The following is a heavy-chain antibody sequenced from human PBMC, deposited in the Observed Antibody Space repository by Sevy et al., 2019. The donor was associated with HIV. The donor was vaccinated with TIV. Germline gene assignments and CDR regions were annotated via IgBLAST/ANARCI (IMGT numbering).Heavy chain of an antibody. Sequence: GESLKISCKGSGYSFTSYWIGWVRQMPGKGLEWMGIIYPGDSDTRYSPSFQDQVTISADKSISTAYLQWSSLKASDTAMYYCARQTVTTSHAFDIWGQGTMVTVSS. V-gene: IGHV5-51*01. CDR1: GYSFTSYW. J-gene: IGHJ3*02. CDR3: ARQTVTTSHAFDI. D-gene: IGHD4-17*01. CDR2: IYPGDSDT.